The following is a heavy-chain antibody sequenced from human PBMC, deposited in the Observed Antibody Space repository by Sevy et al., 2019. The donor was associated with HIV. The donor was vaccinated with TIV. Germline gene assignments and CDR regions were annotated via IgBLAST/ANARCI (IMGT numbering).Heavy chain of an antibody. CDR1: GFTFSSFG. CDR2: IWYDGNNK. V-gene: IGHV3-33*01. CDR3: ARGPSLIVDGAAGYLDY. J-gene: IGHJ4*01. Sequence: GGCLRLCCTASGFTFSSFGIHWVRQAPGKGLGCVALIWYDGNNKYYADSVKGRFTISIDSSKNTLYLQMNNLRAEDTAVYYCARGPSLIVDGAAGYLDYWGQGTLVTVSS. D-gene: IGHD2-21*01.